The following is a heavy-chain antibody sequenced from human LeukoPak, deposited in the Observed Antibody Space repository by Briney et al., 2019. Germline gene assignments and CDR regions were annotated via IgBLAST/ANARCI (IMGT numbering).Heavy chain of an antibody. CDR2: IYTSGST. D-gene: IGHD6-6*01. V-gene: IGHV4-4*07. Sequence: PSETLSLTCTVSGGSISSYYWSWIRQPAGKGLEWIGRIYTSGSTNYNPPLKSRVTISVDKSKNQFSLKLSSVTAADTAVYYCARVIAARLQYYYYNMDVWVKGTTVTVSS. J-gene: IGHJ6*03. CDR3: ARVIAARLQYYYYNMDV. CDR1: GGSISSYY.